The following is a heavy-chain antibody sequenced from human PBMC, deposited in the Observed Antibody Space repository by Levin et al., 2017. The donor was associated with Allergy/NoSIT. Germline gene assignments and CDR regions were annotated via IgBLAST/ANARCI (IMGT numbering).Heavy chain of an antibody. V-gene: IGHV5-51*01. CDR1: GYSFTSYW. D-gene: IGHD6-13*01. CDR3: ARRGERAAADVRY. CDR2: IYPGDSDT. J-gene: IGHJ4*02. Sequence: GESLKISCQGSGYSFTSYWIGWVRQMPGKGLEWMGIIYPGDSDTRYSPSFQGQVTISADKSISTAYLQWSSLKASDTAMYYCARRGERAAADVRYWGQGTLVTVSS.